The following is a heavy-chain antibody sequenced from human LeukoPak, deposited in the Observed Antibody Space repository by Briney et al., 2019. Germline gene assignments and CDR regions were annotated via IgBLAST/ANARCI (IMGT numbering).Heavy chain of an antibody. CDR2: IYYSGST. V-gene: IGHV4-39*01. D-gene: IGHD5-12*01. Sequence: PSETLSLTCTVSGGSISSSSYYWGWIRQPPGKGLEWIGSIYYSGSTYYNPSLKSRVTISVDTSKNQFSLKLSSVTAADTAVYYCARLLPPVPGYSRYDRGNYFDDWGLGTLVSVSS. CDR3: ARLLPPVPGYSRYDRGNYFDD. J-gene: IGHJ4*02. CDR1: GGSISSSSYY.